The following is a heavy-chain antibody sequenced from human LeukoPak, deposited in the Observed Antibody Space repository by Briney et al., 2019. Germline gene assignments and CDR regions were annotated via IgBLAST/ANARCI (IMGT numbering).Heavy chain of an antibody. CDR2: ISYDGSNK. J-gene: IGHJ4*02. D-gene: IGHD6-6*01. CDR1: GFTFITYA. CDR3: AKDGYSSSSGFPPDN. Sequence: GGSLRLSCAASGFTFITYAMHRVRQAPGKGLEWVAVISYDGSNKYYADSVKGRFTISRDNSKNTLYLQMNSLRAEDTAVYYCAKDGYSSSSGFPPDNWGQGTLVTVSS. V-gene: IGHV3-30-3*01.